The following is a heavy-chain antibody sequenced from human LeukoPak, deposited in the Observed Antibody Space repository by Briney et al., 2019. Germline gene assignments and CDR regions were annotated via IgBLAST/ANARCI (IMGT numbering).Heavy chain of an antibody. Sequence: GRSLRLSCAASGFTFSSYAMHWVRQAPGKGLEWLAVISYDGSNKYYADSVKGRFTISRDNSKNTLYLQMNSLRAEDTAVYYCARWRIAARDDWFDPWGQGTLVTVSS. J-gene: IGHJ5*02. CDR3: ARWRIAARDDWFDP. CDR2: ISYDGSNK. CDR1: GFTFSSYA. V-gene: IGHV3-30*01. D-gene: IGHD6-13*01.